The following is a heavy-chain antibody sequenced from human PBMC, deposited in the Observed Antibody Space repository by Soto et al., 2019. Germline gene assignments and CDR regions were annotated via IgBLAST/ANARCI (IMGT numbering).Heavy chain of an antibody. Sequence: PGGSLRLSCAASGFTFSSYSISWVRQAPWKGLEWVSAISGSGVSTYYADSVKGRFTISRDNSKNTLYLQMNSLRAEDTAVYYCAKDRGPTQVDYYFDYSGQRTLVTVCS. CDR1: GFTFSSYS. CDR2: ISGSGVST. J-gene: IGHJ4*02. D-gene: IGHD3-10*01. V-gene: IGHV3-23*01. CDR3: AKDRGPTQVDYYFDY.